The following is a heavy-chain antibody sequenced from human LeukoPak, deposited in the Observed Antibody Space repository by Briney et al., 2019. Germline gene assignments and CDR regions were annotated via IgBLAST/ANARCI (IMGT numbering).Heavy chain of an antibody. CDR1: GFTVSSNY. CDR2: IYSGGST. J-gene: IGHJ6*03. V-gene: IGHV3-53*01. D-gene: IGHD3-22*01. CDR3: ARGSYDSSGYYLPWYYMDV. Sequence: PGGSLRLSCAASGFTVSSNYMSWVRQAPGKGLEWVSVIYSGGSTYYADSAKGRFTISRDNSKNTLYLQMNSLRAEDTAVYYCARGSYDSSGYYLPWYYMDVWGKGTTVTISS.